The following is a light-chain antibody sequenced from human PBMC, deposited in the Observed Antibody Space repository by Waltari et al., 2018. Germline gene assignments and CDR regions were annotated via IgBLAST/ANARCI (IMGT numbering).Light chain of an antibody. Sequence: QSVLIQPPSVSGTPGQRVTISCSGANSNIGSNYVYWFAHLPGGAPKLLVFRNDQRPSGLPGRFSGAKAGTSASLAISGLQFEDVADFYCATWDDSLGGAIFGPGTKVTVL. V-gene: IGLV1-47*01. CDR2: RND. CDR3: ATWDDSLGGAI. CDR1: NSNIGSNY. J-gene: IGLJ1*01.